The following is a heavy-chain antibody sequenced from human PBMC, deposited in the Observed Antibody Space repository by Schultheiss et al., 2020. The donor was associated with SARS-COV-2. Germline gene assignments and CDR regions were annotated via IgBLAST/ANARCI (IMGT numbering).Heavy chain of an antibody. CDR3: ARDFGTHDDAFDI. V-gene: IGHV1-69*04. CDR2: IIPILGIA. Sequence: SVKVSCKASGGTFSSYAISWVRQAPGQGLEWMGRIIPILGIANYAQKFQGRVTITADKSTSTAYMELSSLRSEDTAVYYCARDFGTHDDAFDIWGQGTMVTVSS. J-gene: IGHJ3*02. CDR1: GGTFSSYA. D-gene: IGHD1-1*01.